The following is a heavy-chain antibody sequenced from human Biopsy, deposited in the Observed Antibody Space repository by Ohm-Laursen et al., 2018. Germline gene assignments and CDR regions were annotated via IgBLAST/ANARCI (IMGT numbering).Heavy chain of an antibody. CDR2: IITVSETA. CDR3: VAYPSSGFFENNDDFAMDV. Sequence: GSSVKVSCKASGGAFTNYAINWVRQAPGLGLEWMGGIITVSETAGYAERFQGRVTITADVTTTTAYMDLSGLRSEDTAVYYCVAYPSSGFFENNDDFAMDVWGQGTTVIVSS. V-gene: IGHV1-69*01. J-gene: IGHJ6*02. D-gene: IGHD6-19*01. CDR1: GGAFTNYA.